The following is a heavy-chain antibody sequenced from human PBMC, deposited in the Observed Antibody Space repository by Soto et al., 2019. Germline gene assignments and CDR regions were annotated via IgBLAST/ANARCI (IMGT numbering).Heavy chain of an antibody. Sequence: QVQLVQSGAEVKKPGASVKVSCKTSGYTFTGYYMHWVRQAPGQGLEWMGWINPNSGDTNYAQKFQGWVTMTRDTSINTAYMELSRLTSDDTAVYYCARQQSGLDYWGQGTLVTVSS. D-gene: IGHD6-13*01. CDR3: ARQQSGLDY. CDR1: GYTFTGYY. V-gene: IGHV1-2*04. CDR2: INPNSGDT. J-gene: IGHJ4*02.